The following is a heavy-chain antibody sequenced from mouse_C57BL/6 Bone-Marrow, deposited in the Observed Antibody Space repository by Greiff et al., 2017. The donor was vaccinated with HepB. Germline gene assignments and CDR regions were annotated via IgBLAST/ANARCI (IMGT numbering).Heavy chain of an antibody. CDR2: INPNNGGT. Sequence: EVQLQQSGPELVKPGASVKISCKASGYTFTDYYMNWVKQSHGKSLEWIGDINPNNGGTSYNQKFKGKATLTVDKSSSTAYMELRSLTSEDSAVYYCARWSYYYGSSYDYAMDYWGQGTSVTVSS. V-gene: IGHV1-26*01. D-gene: IGHD1-1*01. CDR3: ARWSYYYGSSYDYAMDY. CDR1: GYTFTDYY. J-gene: IGHJ4*01.